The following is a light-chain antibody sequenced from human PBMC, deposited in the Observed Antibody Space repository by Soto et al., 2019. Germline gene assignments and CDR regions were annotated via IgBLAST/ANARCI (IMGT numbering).Light chain of an antibody. J-gene: IGLJ1*01. Sequence: QAVLTQPPSGSGAPGQRVTISCTGSSSNIGAGYDVHWYQQLPGTAPKLLIYGNSNRPSGVPDRFSGSKSGTSASLAITGLQAEDEADYYCQSYDTSLTAFVVFGPGTKVTVL. CDR3: QSYDTSLTAFVV. V-gene: IGLV1-40*01. CDR2: GNS. CDR1: SSNIGAGYD.